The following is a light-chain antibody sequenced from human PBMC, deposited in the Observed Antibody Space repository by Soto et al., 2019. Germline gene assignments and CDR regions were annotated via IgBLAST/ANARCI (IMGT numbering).Light chain of an antibody. CDR1: SSDVGGYKY. J-gene: IGLJ1*01. V-gene: IGLV2-14*01. CDR3: TSYTSTSTLYV. CDR2: EVS. Sequence: QSVLTQPASVSGSPGQSITISCTGTSSDVGGYKYVSWYQQHPGKAPKLMIYEVSNRPSGASNRFSGSKSGNTSSLTISGLQAEDEADYYCTSYTSTSTLYVFGTGTKLTVL.